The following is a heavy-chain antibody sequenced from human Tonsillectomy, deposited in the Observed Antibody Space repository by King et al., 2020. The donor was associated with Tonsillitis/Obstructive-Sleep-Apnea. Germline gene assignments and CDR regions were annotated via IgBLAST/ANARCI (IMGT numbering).Heavy chain of an antibody. Sequence: ITLKESGPTLVKPTQTLTLTCTFSGFSLSTSGVGVGWIRQPPGKALEWLALIYWDDDKRYSPSLKNGLTFTKDASKNQVVLTLTNVDPVDTATYYCLHNGGPCSGGSCYSVSYFDPWGQGTLVTVSS. CDR2: IYWDDDK. V-gene: IGHV2-5*02. CDR1: GFSLSTSGVG. CDR3: LHNGGPCSGGSCYSVSYFDP. J-gene: IGHJ5*02. D-gene: IGHD2-15*01.